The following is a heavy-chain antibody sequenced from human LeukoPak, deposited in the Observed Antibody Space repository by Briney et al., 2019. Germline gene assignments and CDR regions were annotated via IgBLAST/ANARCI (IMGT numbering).Heavy chain of an antibody. CDR3: ASPDHGGDADYFDY. Sequence: QSGGSLRLSCAASGFTFSSYWMHWVRQAPGKGLVWVSRINTDGSSTSYADSVKGRFTISRDNAQNTLYLQMNSLRAEDTAVYYCASPDHGGDADYFDYWGEGILVTVSS. D-gene: IGHD4-23*01. CDR1: GFTFSSYW. V-gene: IGHV3-74*01. CDR2: INTDGSST. J-gene: IGHJ4*02.